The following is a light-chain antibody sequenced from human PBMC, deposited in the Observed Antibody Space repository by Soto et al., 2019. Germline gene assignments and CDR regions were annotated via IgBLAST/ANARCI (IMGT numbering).Light chain of an antibody. CDR3: QSYDSSLSGYWV. V-gene: IGLV1-40*01. CDR2: GNS. Sequence: QSVLTQPPSVSGAPGQRVTISCTGSSSNIGAGYDVHWYQQLPGTAPKLLIYGNSNRPSGVPDRCSGSKSGTSASLAITGLQAEDEADYYCQSYDSSLSGYWVFGGGTKVTVL. CDR1: SSNIGAGYD. J-gene: IGLJ3*02.